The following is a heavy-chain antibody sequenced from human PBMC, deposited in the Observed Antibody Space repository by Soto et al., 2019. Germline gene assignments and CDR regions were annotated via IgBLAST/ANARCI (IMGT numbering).Heavy chain of an antibody. D-gene: IGHD3-16*02. J-gene: IGHJ3*02. CDR2: ISSSSSYI. CDR1: GFTFSSYS. V-gene: IGHV3-21*01. CDR3: ARELSYDYIWGSYRPDAFDI. Sequence: GGSLRLSCAASGFTFSSYSMNWVRQAPGKGLEWVSSISSSSSYIYYADSVKGRFTISRDNAKNSLYLQMNSLRAEDTAVYYCARELSYDYIWGSYRPDAFDIWGQGTMVTVSS.